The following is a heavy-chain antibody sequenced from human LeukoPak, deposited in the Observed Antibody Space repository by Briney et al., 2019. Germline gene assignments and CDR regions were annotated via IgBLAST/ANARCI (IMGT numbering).Heavy chain of an antibody. D-gene: IGHD6-19*01. CDR1: GYTFTGYY. V-gene: IGHV1-2*02. CDR2: INPNSGGT. J-gene: IGHJ4*02. CDR3: ARDESSGWYYFDY. Sequence: ASVKVSCKASGYTFTGYYMHWVRQAPGQGLEWTGWINPNSGGTNYAQKFQGRVTMTRDTSISTAYMELSRLRSDDTAVYYCARDESSGWYYFDYWGQGTLVTVSS.